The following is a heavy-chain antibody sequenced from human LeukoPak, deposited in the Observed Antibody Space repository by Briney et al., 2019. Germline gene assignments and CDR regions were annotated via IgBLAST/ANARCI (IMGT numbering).Heavy chain of an antibody. CDR2: INHSGST. J-gene: IGHJ5*02. CDR1: GGSFSGYY. CDR3: AREGQNCSSTGCYPTAFDP. D-gene: IGHD2-2*01. V-gene: IGHV4-34*01. Sequence: SETLSLTCAVYGGSFSGYYWSWIRQPPGKGLEWIGEINHSGSTNYNPSLKSRVTISVDTSKNQFSLKLSSVTAADTAVYYCAREGQNCSSTGCYPTAFDPWGQGTLVTVSS.